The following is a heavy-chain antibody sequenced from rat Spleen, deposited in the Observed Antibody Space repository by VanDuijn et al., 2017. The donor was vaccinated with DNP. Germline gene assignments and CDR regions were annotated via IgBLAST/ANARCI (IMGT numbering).Heavy chain of an antibody. J-gene: IGHJ4*01. Sequence: EVKLVESGGGLVQPGRSLKLSCAASGFNFNDYWMGWVRQAPGKGLEWIAEIHTDSRTIKYAPSLRDRFAISRDNAQNTLYLQMSKLGSEDTAIYYCVREDKGVDAWGQGAPVTVSS. CDR3: VREDKGVDA. CDR2: IHTDSRTI. V-gene: IGHV4-2*01. CDR1: GFNFNDYW. D-gene: IGHD2-2*01.